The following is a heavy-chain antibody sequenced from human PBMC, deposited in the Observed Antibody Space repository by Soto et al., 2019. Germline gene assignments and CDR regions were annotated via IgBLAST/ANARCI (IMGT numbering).Heavy chain of an antibody. CDR3: AREGESGWFLDL. CDR1: GFTFRYYY. V-gene: IGHV3-74*01. Sequence: EVQLVESGGGLVHPGGSLRLSCAASGFTFRYYYMVWVRQTPGKGLVWLSRISGDGSGIDYADSVKGRFTISRDNAKNTYLEMNSLTAEDTAVYYCAREGESGWFLDLWGRGTPVTVSS. CDR2: ISGDGSGI. J-gene: IGHJ2*01. D-gene: IGHD3-10*01.